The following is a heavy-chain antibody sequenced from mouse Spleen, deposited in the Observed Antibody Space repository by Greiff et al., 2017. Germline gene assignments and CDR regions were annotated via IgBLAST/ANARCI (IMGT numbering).Heavy chain of an antibody. CDR3: TREYSNYRGYAMDY. D-gene: IGHD2-5*01. V-gene: IGHV14-1*01. CDR2: IDPEDGDT. CDR1: GFNITDYY. J-gene: IGHJ4*01. Sequence: EVQLQQSGAELVRPGASVKLSCTASGFNITDYYMHWVKQRPEQGLEWIGRIDPEDGDTEYAPKFQGKATLTADTSSNTAYLQLSSLTSEDTAVYYCTREYSNYRGYAMDYWGQGTSVTVSS.